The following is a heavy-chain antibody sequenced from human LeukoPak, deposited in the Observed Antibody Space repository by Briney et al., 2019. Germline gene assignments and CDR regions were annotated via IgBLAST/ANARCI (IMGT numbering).Heavy chain of an antibody. CDR3: ARDSADYYFDY. CDR1: GGSISSYY. J-gene: IGHJ4*02. CDR2: IYYSGST. D-gene: IGHD3-10*01. Sequence: SETLSLTCTVSGGSISSYYWSWIRQPPGKGLEWIGSIYYSGSTYYNPSLKSRVTISVDTSKNQFSLKLSSVTAADTAVYYCARDSADYYFDYWGQGTLVTVSS. V-gene: IGHV4-39*07.